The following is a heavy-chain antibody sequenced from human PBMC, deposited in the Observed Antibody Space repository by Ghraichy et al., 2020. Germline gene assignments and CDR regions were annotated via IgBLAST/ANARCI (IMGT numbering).Heavy chain of an antibody. CDR1: GGSFSGYY. CDR3: ARRHQRITIFGVVIIGHAFDI. D-gene: IGHD3-3*01. V-gene: IGHV4-34*01. J-gene: IGHJ3*02. CDR2: INHSGST. Sequence: SETLSLTCAVYGGSFSGYYWSWIRQPPGKGLEWIGEINHSGSTNYNPSLKSRVTISVDTSKNQFSLKLSSVTAADTAVYYCARRHQRITIFGVVIIGHAFDIWGQGTMVTVSS.